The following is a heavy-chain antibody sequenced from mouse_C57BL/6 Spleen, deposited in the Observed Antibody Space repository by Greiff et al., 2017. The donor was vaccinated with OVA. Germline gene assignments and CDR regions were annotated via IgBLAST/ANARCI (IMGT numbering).Heavy chain of an antibody. CDR1: GFTFTDYY. CDR3: ARSGSNYVAWFAY. V-gene: IGHV7-3*01. Sequence: DVKLVESGGGLVQPGGSLSLSCAASGFTFTDYYMSWVRQPPGKALEWLGFIRNKANGYTTEYSASVKGRFTISRDNSHSILYLQMNGLRAEDSATYYCARSGSNYVAWFAYWGQGTLVTVSA. CDR2: IRNKANGYTT. J-gene: IGHJ3*01. D-gene: IGHD2-5*01.